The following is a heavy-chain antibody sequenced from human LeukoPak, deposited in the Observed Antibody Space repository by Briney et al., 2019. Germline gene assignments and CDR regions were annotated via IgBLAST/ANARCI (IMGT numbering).Heavy chain of an antibody. CDR1: GYSFTSYW. J-gene: IGHJ5*02. CDR2: IDRSDTYI. CDR3: ARLVAYGGSPSDH. Sequence: GESLKISCKGAGYSFTSYWISWVRPMPGKGLEWMGRIDRSDTYINYSPSFQGHVTISADKSISAAYLQWSSLKASDTAMYYCARLVAYGGSPSDHWGQGTLVTVSS. V-gene: IGHV5-10-1*01. D-gene: IGHD1-26*01.